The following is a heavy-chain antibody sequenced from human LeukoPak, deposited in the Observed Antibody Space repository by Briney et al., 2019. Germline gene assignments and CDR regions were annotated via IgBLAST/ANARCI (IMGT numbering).Heavy chain of an antibody. Sequence: PGGSLRLSCAASGFTFSSYAMSWVRQAPGKGLEWVSVISGSGGSISYADSVKGRFTISRDNSKNTLYLQMNSLRAEDTAVYYCAKGSDCSSTSCYTVGPVAEFDYWGQGTLVTVSS. CDR2: ISGSGGSI. D-gene: IGHD2-2*02. J-gene: IGHJ4*02. V-gene: IGHV3-23*01. CDR3: AKGSDCSSTSCYTVGPVAEFDY. CDR1: GFTFSSYA.